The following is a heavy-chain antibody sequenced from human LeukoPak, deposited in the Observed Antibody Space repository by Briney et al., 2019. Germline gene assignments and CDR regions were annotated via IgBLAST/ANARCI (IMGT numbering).Heavy chain of an antibody. Sequence: SETLSLACTVSGASISDSSYYWGWIRQPPAKVLEWIGRMHYGGSSDYNPSPKSRLTIYVNTSKNQFSLKLTSVTAADTAVYYCARQSKRYDILTGYRPDAFNVWGQGSMVTVSS. D-gene: IGHD3-9*01. V-gene: IGHV4-39*01. CDR2: MHYGGSS. J-gene: IGHJ3*01. CDR1: GASISDSSYY. CDR3: ARQSKRYDILTGYRPDAFNV.